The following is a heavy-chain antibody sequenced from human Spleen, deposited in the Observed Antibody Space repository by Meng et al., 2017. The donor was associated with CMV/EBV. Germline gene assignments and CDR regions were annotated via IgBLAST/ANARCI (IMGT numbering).Heavy chain of an antibody. Sequence: ASVKVSCKASGYTFTGYYMHWVRQAPGQGLEWMGWINPNSGGTNYAQKFQGRVTMTRDTSISTAYMELTSLTSDDTALYYCARSHSPHSGSSYFDYWGQGPLVTVSS. CDR2: INPNSGGT. D-gene: IGHD6-13*01. J-gene: IGHJ4*02. CDR3: ARSHSPHSGSSYFDY. V-gene: IGHV1-2*02. CDR1: GYTFTGYY.